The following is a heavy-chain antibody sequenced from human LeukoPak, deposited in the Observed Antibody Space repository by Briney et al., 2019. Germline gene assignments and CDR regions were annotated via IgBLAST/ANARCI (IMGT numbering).Heavy chain of an antibody. Sequence: ASVKVSCKASGYTFTGYYMHWVRQDPGQGLEWMGRINPNSGGTNYAPTFQGRFTMTRDTSNSTPYLELSSLRSDDTAVYYCARGGGITIIVVFTDWGQGTLVTVSS. D-gene: IGHD3-22*01. CDR2: INPNSGGT. J-gene: IGHJ4*02. CDR3: ARGGGITIIVVFTD. CDR1: GYTFTGYY. V-gene: IGHV1-2*06.